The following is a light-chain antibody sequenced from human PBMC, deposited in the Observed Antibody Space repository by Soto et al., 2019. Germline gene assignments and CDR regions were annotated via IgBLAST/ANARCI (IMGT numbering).Light chain of an antibody. J-gene: IGKJ1*01. Sequence: DIQMTPSQSSLSASVLYIVNITFRASQSISSYLNLYQQKPGKAPRLLIHDASSLQSGVPSRFSGSGSGTEFTLTISSLQPDDFATYYCQKYQTYSRNFGQGTKVAIK. V-gene: IGKV1-5*01. CDR3: QKYQTYSRN. CDR1: QSISSY. CDR2: DAS.